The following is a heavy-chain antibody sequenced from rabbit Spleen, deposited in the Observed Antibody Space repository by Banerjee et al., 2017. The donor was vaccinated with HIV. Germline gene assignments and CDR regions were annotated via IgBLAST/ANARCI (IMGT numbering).Heavy chain of an antibody. CDR1: GFDFTSYYM. V-gene: IGHV1S45*01. CDR3: ARGAGNYAFIQLDL. Sequence: QEQLKESGGGLVQPGGSLKLSCKASGFDFTSYYMSWVRQAPGKGLEWIACIYAGSRRTTSYASWAKGRFTISKTSSTTVTLQMTSLTAADTATYFCARGAGNYAFIQLDLWGQGTLVTVS. J-gene: IGHJ6*01. CDR2: IYAGSRRTT. D-gene: IGHD3-3*01.